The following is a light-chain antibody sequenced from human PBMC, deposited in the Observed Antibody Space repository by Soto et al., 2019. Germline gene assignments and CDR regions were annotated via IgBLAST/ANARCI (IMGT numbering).Light chain of an antibody. CDR2: GAS. Sequence: EIVSTQSPATLSLSPGERATLSCRASQSVSSYLAWYQQKPGQAPRLLLYGASSRATGIPDRFSGSGSGTDFTLTITRLEPEDFAVYYCQQYGSSPPWTFGQGTKVDIK. J-gene: IGKJ1*01. CDR1: QSVSSY. V-gene: IGKV3-20*01. CDR3: QQYGSSPPWT.